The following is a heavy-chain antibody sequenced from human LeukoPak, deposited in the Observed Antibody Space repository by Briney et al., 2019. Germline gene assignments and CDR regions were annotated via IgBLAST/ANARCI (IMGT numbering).Heavy chain of an antibody. CDR3: AKDRRYSNYGGEYYFDY. CDR1: GFIFSSYA. Sequence: HPGGSLRLSCAASGFIFSSYAMSWVRQAPGKGLEWVSGISGSGGSTYYADSVKGRFTISRDNSKNTLYLQMNSLRAEDTAAYYCAKDRRYSNYGGEYYFDYWGQGTLVTVSS. V-gene: IGHV3-23*01. J-gene: IGHJ4*02. D-gene: IGHD4-11*01. CDR2: ISGSGGST.